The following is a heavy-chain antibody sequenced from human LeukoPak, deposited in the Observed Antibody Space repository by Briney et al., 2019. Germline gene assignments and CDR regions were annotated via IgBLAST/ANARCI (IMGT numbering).Heavy chain of an antibody. V-gene: IGHV3-7*03. D-gene: IGHD2-21*01. Sequence: PGESLRLSCVASGFSFPSYWMSWVRRAPGKGLEWVANINQGGSERHYVGSVEGRFTISRDNAKNSLYLQVCSLRAENTAVYYCARDKGGDEGSKFDCWGQGTLVTVSS. CDR3: ARDKGGDEGSKFDC. CDR1: GFSFPSYW. J-gene: IGHJ4*02. CDR2: INQGGSER.